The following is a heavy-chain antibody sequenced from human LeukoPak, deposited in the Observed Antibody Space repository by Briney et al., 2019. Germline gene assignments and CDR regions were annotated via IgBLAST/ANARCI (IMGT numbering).Heavy chain of an antibody. Sequence: GGSLRLSCAASGFTFSNHNMDWVRQAPGKGLEWISYISGRGEAIFYADSVQGRYTISRDNAKNSIYLQMNGLTAEDTAVYYCARTYGSGSLDYGGQGTLVTVSS. D-gene: IGHD2-15*01. J-gene: IGHJ4*02. CDR1: GFTFSNHN. CDR2: ISGRGEAI. CDR3: ARTYGSGSLDY. V-gene: IGHV3-48*01.